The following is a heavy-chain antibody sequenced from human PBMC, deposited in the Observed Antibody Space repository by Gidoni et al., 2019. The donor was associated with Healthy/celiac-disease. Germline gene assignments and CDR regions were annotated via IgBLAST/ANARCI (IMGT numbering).Heavy chain of an antibody. CDR3: ARGGMTSGNLWFRDTIGAYVA. CDR2: IIPIFGTA. J-gene: IGHJ4*02. CDR1: GGTFSSYA. V-gene: IGHV1-69*01. D-gene: IGHD3-10*01. Sequence: QVQLVQSGAEVKKPGSSVKVSCKASGGTFSSYAISWVRQAPGQGLEWMGGIIPIFGTANYAQKFQGRVTITADESTSTAYMELSSLRSEDTAVYYCARGGMTSGNLWFRDTIGAYVAWGQGTLVTVSS.